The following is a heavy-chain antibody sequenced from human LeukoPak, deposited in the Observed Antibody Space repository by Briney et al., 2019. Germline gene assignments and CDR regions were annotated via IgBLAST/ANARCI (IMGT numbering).Heavy chain of an antibody. Sequence: PGGSLRLSCAASGFTFSSYAMHWVRQAPGKGLEWVAVISYDGSNKYYADSVKGRFTISRDNAKKSLYLQMNSLRAEDTALYYCARDTVGATDYWGQGTLVTVSS. CDR2: ISYDGSNK. CDR3: ARDTVGATDY. J-gene: IGHJ4*02. CDR1: GFTFSSYA. D-gene: IGHD1-26*01. V-gene: IGHV3-30*04.